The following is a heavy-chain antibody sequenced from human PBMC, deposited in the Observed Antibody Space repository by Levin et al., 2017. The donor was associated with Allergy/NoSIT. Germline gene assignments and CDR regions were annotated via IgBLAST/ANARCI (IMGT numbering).Heavy chain of an antibody. V-gene: IGHV3-23*01. CDR2: ISASRTST. D-gene: IGHD1-26*01. Sequence: PGGSLRLSCAASGFTFSRYAMSWVRQAPGKGLEWVSTISASRTSTYYADSVKGRITISRDNSKNTLYLEMNSLRAEDTAVYYCAKDPTVVGAYYFDYWGQGTLVTVSS. CDR3: AKDPTVVGAYYFDY. CDR1: GFTFSRYA. J-gene: IGHJ4*02.